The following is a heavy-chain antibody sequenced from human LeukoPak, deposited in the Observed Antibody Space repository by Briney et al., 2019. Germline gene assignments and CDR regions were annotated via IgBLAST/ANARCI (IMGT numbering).Heavy chain of an antibody. D-gene: IGHD3-22*01. CDR3: LRGDSRDF. J-gene: IGHJ4*02. CDR1: GFAFSTYT. CDR2: INSGGTTT. Sequence: GGSLRPSCAACGFAFSTYTMNWARQAPGKGLEWVASINSGGTTTHYAFSVKGRFTISRDNAQNVLYLQMNGLRGDDAAVYYCLRGDSRDFWGQGTLVTVSS. V-gene: IGHV3-21*06.